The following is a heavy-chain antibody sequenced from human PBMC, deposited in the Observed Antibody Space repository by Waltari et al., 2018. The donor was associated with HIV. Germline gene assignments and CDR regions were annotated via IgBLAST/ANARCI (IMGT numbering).Heavy chain of an antibody. CDR2: IYPGDSDS. V-gene: IGHV5-51*01. Sequence: EVQLVQSGAELKKPGESLKISCKDSGYRFLTYWIGWVRQTPGKGLEWMGIIYPGDSDSRYGPSFQGHVTISVDNSLNTAYLQWSSLKASDTAIYYCARRDPFYDGLDVWGQGTAVTVSS. CDR3: ARRDPFYDGLDV. CDR1: GYRFLTYW. J-gene: IGHJ6*02.